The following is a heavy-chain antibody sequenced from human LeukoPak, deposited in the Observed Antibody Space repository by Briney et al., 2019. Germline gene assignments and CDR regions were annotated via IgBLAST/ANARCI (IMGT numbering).Heavy chain of an antibody. V-gene: IGHV4-30-2*01. CDR3: ARFRGYNNAFDI. D-gene: IGHD5-18*01. CDR2: IYHSGST. J-gene: IGHJ3*02. CDR1: GGSISSGGYS. Sequence: SQTLSLTCAVSGGSISSGGYSCSWIRQPPGKRLEWIGYIYHSGSTYYNPSLKSRVTISVDRSKNQFSLKLSSVTAADTAVYYCARFRGYNNAFDIWGQGTMVTVSS.